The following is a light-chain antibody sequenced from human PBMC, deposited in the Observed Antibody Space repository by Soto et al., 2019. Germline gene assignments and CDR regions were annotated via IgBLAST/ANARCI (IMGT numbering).Light chain of an antibody. CDR3: QQYYTMYN. V-gene: IGKV1-5*03. J-gene: IGKJ2*01. Sequence: DIQMTQSPSTLSASVGDRVTITCRASQSIDNWLAWYQQKPGKAPKLLIYKTSSLGSGVPSRFSGSASGTEFTLTISSLQPDDFATYYCQQYYTMYNFGRGTKLEIK. CDR1: QSIDNW. CDR2: KTS.